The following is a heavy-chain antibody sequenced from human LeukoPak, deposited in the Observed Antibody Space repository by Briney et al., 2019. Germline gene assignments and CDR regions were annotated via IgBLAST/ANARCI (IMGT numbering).Heavy chain of an antibody. CDR3: ARGGYHFDY. CDR1: GGSISGYY. J-gene: IGHJ4*02. Sequence: PSETLSLTCTVSGGSISGYYWSWIRQSPGKGLEWIGYIYYSGSTNYNPSLKSRVTISVDTSKNHFSLNLSSMTAADTAVYYCARGGYHFDYWGQGTLVTVSS. D-gene: IGHD2-2*01. V-gene: IGHV4-59*01. CDR2: IYYSGST.